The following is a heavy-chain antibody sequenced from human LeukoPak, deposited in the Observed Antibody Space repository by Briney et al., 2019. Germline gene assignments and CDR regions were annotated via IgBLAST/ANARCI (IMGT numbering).Heavy chain of an antibody. Sequence: SETLSLTCAVSGYSISSGYYWGWIRQPPGKGLEWIGSIYHSGSTYYNPSLKRRVAISVDTSKNQFSLKLSSVTAADTAVYYCARVVAVAGTPYFDYWGQGTLVTVSS. CDR1: GYSISSGYY. J-gene: IGHJ4*02. CDR2: IYHSGST. V-gene: IGHV4-38-2*01. D-gene: IGHD6-19*01. CDR3: ARVVAVAGTPYFDY.